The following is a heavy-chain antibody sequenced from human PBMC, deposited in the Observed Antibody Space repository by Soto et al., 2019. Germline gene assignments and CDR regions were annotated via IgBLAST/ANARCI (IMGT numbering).Heavy chain of an antibody. CDR3: TTGITIFGVAGVDY. J-gene: IGHJ4*02. V-gene: IGHV3-15*01. CDR1: GFTFSNAW. Sequence: GGSLRLSCAASGFTFSNAWMSWVRQAPGKGLEWVGRIKSKTDGGTTDYAAPVKGRFTISRDDSKNTLYLQMNSLKTEDTAVYYCTTGITIFGVAGVDYWGQGTLVTVSS. D-gene: IGHD3-3*01. CDR2: IKSKTDGGTT.